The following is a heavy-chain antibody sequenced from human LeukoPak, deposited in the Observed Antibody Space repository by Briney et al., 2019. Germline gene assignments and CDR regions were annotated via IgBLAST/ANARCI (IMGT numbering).Heavy chain of an antibody. Sequence: PGGSLRLSCAASGFTFSNYWMSWVRQAPGKGLEWVANIKDDGSEKYYVDSMKGRFTISRDNAKNSLYLQMSSLRAEDTAVFYCARRLRGSYYAYFDCWGQGTLVTVSS. D-gene: IGHD1-26*01. CDR2: IKDDGSEK. CDR1: GFTFSNYW. V-gene: IGHV3-7*01. J-gene: IGHJ4*02. CDR3: ARRLRGSYYAYFDC.